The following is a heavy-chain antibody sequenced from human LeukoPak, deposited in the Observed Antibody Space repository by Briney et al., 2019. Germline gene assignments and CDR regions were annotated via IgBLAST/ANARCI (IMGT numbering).Heavy chain of an antibody. V-gene: IGHV3-21*01. CDR1: GFTFSSYS. Sequence: PGGSLRLXCAASGFTFSSYSMNWVRQAPGKGLEWVSSISSSSSYIYYADSVKGRFTISRDNAKNSLYLQMNSLRAEDTAVYYCARPISVAGTDYYYYMDVWGKGTTVTVSS. CDR3: ARPISVAGTDYYYYMDV. CDR2: ISSSSSYI. J-gene: IGHJ6*03. D-gene: IGHD6-19*01.